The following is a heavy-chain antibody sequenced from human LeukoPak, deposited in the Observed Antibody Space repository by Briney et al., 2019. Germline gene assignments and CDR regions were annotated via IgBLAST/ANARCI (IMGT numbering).Heavy chain of an antibody. D-gene: IGHD5-18*01. J-gene: IGHJ5*02. V-gene: IGHV4-39*07. CDR1: GDSISSSRYH. Sequence: PSQTLSLTCAVSGDSISSSRYHWGWIRQPPGKGLEWIGNIFYDGTAYSTPSLRSRVTISVDTSKNQFSLKLSSVTAADTAVYYCARQATAKGWFDPWGQGTLVTVSS. CDR3: ARQATAKGWFDP. CDR2: IFYDGTA.